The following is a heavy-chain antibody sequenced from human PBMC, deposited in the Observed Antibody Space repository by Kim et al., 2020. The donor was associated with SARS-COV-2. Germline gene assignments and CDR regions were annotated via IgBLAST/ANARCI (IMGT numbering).Heavy chain of an antibody. CDR3: AKYGYLGYCSSTSCSFDY. D-gene: IGHD2-2*01. CDR1: GFTFSSYA. J-gene: IGHJ4*02. Sequence: GGSLRLSCAASGFTFSSYAMSWVRQAPGKGLEWVSAISGSGGSTYYADSVKGRFTISRDNSKNTLYLQMNSLRAEDTAVYYCAKYGYLGYCSSTSCSFDYWGQGTLVTVSS. V-gene: IGHV3-23*01. CDR2: ISGSGGST.